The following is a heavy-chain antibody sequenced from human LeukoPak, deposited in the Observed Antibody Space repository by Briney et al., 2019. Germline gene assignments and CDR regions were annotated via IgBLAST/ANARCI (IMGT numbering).Heavy chain of an antibody. J-gene: IGHJ6*02. V-gene: IGHV1-69*13. CDR1: GGTFSSYA. CDR2: IIPIFGTA. D-gene: IGHD3-9*01. Sequence: ASVKVSCKASGGTFSSYAISWVRQAPGQGLEWMGGIIPIFGTANYAQKFQGRVTITADESTSTAYMELSSLRSEDTAVYYCARRPRNYYDILTGSAVDYGMDVWGQGTTVTVSS. CDR3: ARRPRNYYDILTGSAVDYGMDV.